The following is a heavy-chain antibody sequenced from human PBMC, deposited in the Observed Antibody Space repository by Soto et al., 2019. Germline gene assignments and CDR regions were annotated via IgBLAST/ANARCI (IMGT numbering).Heavy chain of an antibody. CDR2: ISSDSRTI. J-gene: IGHJ6*02. CDR1: GFSLSDYA. D-gene: IGHD3-3*01. V-gene: IGHV3-48*02. CDR3: ARIKLVEWFFINVDVYDMDV. Sequence: GGSLRLSCVASGFSLSDYAVNWVRQAPGKGLEWVSFISSDSRTIYYADSVEDRFTVSRDNARNSVSLQMDSLRDEDAAVYYCARIKLVEWFFINVDVYDMDVWGQATPVTVSS.